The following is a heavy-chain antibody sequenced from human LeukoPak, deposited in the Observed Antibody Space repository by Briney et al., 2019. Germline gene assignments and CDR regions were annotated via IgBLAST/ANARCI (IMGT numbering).Heavy chain of an antibody. J-gene: IGHJ4*02. Sequence: GGSLRLSCTASGFTSSSYAMSWVRQAPGKGLEWVSAISGTSISIYYADSVQGRFTIPRDNSKNTLYVQMNSLRIEDTAVYYCARSPSGSYAMEFDYWGQGTLVTVSS. D-gene: IGHD1-26*01. CDR3: ARSPSGSYAMEFDY. CDR1: GFTSSSYA. V-gene: IGHV3-23*01. CDR2: ISGTSISI.